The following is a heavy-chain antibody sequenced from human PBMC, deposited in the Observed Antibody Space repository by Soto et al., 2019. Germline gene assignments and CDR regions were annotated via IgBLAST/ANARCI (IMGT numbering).Heavy chain of an antibody. CDR1: GVSTTSYY. J-gene: IGHJ4*02. V-gene: IGHV4-59*01. D-gene: IGHD6-19*01. Sequence: SETLSLTCTVSGVSTTSYYWTWVRQPPGKGLEWIGHIYYSGSTNYNASLKSRVTISIDTSRNQISLWLNSVTAADTAVYYCARERTVAGTNLFDYWGQGILVTSPQ. CDR3: ARERTVAGTNLFDY. CDR2: IYYSGST.